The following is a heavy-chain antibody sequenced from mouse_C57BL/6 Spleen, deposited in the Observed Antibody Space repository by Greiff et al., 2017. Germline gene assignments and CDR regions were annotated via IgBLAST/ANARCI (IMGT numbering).Heavy chain of an antibody. CDR2: INPNNGGT. V-gene: IGHV1-18*01. D-gene: IGHD1-1*01. J-gene: IGHJ1*03. Sequence: VQLKQSGPELVKPGASVKIPCKASGYTFTDYNMDWVKQSHGKSLEWIGDINPNNGGTIYNQKFKGKATLTVDKSSSTAYMELRSLTSEDTAVYYCAGFITTVVAHGYFDGWGKGTTATVSS. CDR1: GYTFTDYN. CDR3: AGFITTVVAHGYFDG.